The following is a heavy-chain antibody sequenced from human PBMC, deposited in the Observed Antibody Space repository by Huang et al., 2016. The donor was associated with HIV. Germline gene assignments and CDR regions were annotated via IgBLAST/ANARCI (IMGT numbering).Heavy chain of an antibody. CDR2: IDYSGRT. CDR3: ARDHHDFWRGYRRMYFFDH. D-gene: IGHD3-3*01. V-gene: IGHV4-59*11. J-gene: IGHJ4*02. Sequence: QVQLQESGPGLVKPSATLSLTCTVSGGSISTHYWRWIWQPPGKGLEWIGSIDYSGRTNYSPSPKSRVTILLGTSKTQFALVVNSVTAADTAMYYCARDHHDFWRGYRRMYFFDHWGQGTLVTVSS. CDR1: GGSISTHY.